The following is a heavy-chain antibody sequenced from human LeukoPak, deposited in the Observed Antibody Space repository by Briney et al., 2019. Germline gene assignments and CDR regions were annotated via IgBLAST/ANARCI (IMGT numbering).Heavy chain of an antibody. V-gene: IGHV1-24*01. CDR2: FDPEQGKP. J-gene: IGHJ4*02. CDR1: EPSFTVLN. Sequence: ASVKVSCTVSEPSFTVLNMLWERQAPGKGLECMGGFDPEQGKPIYAQKFQGRVTMTEETATDTAYMELTSLRSEDTALYYCATRTGDFWSGYKNWGQGTLVTVSS. CDR3: ATRTGDFWSGYKN. D-gene: IGHD3-3*01.